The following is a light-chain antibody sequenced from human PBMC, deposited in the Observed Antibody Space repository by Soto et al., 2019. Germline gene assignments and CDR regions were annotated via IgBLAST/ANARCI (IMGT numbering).Light chain of an antibody. Sequence: QSVLTQSPSASASLGASVKLTCTLSSGHSSYAIAWHQQQPEKGPRCLMKLHNDGSDIKGDGIPDRFSGSSSRAERYLTISSLQSEDEADYYCQTWGTGIDWVFGGGTKLTVL. CDR2: LHNDGSD. V-gene: IGLV4-69*01. CDR3: QTWGTGIDWV. J-gene: IGLJ3*02. CDR1: SGHSSYA.